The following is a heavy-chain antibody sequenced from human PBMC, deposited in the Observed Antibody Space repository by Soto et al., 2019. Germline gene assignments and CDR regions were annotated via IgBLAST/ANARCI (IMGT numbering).Heavy chain of an antibody. CDR3: ARGGVSSYGYSACDY. D-gene: IGHD5-18*01. CDR2: IIPIFGTA. J-gene: IGHJ4*02. V-gene: IGHV1-69*01. Sequence: QVQLVQSGAEVKKPGSSVKVSCKASGGTFSSYAISWVRQAPGQGIEWMGGIIPIFGTANYAQKFQGRVTITADESTSTAYRELSSLRPEDTAVYYCARGGVSSYGYSACDYLGQGTLVTVSS. CDR1: GGTFSSYA.